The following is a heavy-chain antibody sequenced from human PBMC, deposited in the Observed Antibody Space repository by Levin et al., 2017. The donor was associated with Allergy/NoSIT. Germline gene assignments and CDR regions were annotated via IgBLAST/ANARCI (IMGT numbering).Heavy chain of an antibody. Sequence: GESLKISCKASGYTFTSYGISWVRQAPGQGLEWMGWISAYNGNTNYAQKLQGRVTMTTDTSTSTAYMELRSLRSDDTAVYYCARGPLYSSGWDWFDPWGQGTLVTVSS. V-gene: IGHV1-18*01. J-gene: IGHJ5*02. CDR2: ISAYNGNT. D-gene: IGHD6-19*01. CDR3: ARGPLYSSGWDWFDP. CDR1: GYTFTSYG.